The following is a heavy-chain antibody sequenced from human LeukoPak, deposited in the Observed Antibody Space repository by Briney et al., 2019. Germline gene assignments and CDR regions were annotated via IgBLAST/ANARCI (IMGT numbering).Heavy chain of an antibody. CDR3: ARNAGTTYYYYYYMDV. J-gene: IGHJ6*03. CDR1: GFTFSSYS. V-gene: IGHV3-21*01. Sequence: RGSLRLSCAASGFTFSSYSMNWVRQAPGKGLEWVSSISSSSSYIYYADSVKGRFTISRDNAKNSLYLQMNSLRAEDTAVYYCARNAGTTYYYYYYMDVWGKGTTVTVSS. D-gene: IGHD1-7*01. CDR2: ISSSSSYI.